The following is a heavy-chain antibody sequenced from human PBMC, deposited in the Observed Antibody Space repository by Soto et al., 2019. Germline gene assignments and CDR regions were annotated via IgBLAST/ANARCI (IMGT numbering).Heavy chain of an antibody. Sequence: SVKVSCKASGGTFSSYAISWVRQAPGQGLEWMGGIIPIFGTANYAQKFQGRVTITADKSTSTAYMELSSLRSEDTAVYYCARAMNYDFWSGSFFGYWGQGTLVTVSS. CDR1: GGTFSSYA. CDR2: IIPIFGTA. D-gene: IGHD3-3*01. J-gene: IGHJ4*02. CDR3: ARAMNYDFWSGSFFGY. V-gene: IGHV1-69*06.